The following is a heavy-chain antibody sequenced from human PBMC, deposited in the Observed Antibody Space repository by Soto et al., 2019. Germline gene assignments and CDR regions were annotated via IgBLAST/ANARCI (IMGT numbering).Heavy chain of an antibody. CDR3: ARDVVVAAHNWFDP. CDR2: IYTSGST. D-gene: IGHD2-15*01. Sequence: LTCTVSGGSISSYYWSWIRQPAGKGLEWIGRIYTSGSTNYNPSLKSRVTMSVDTSKNQFSLKLSSVTAADTAVYYCARDVVVAAHNWFDPWGQGTLVTVSS. V-gene: IGHV4-4*07. J-gene: IGHJ5*02. CDR1: GGSISSYY.